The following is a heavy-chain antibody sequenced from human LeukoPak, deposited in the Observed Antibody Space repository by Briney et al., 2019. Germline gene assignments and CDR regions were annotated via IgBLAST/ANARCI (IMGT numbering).Heavy chain of an antibody. CDR3: ARTYSSTWYTHDY. CDR2: IYYSGST. D-gene: IGHD6-13*01. CDR1: GGSISSYY. V-gene: IGHV4-59*08. Sequence: NTSETLSLTCTVSGGSISSYYWSWIRQPPGKGLEWIGYIYYSGSTNYNPSLKSRVTISVDTSKKQFSLKLNSVTAADTAVYYCARTYSSTWYTHDYWGQGTLVTVSS. J-gene: IGHJ4*02.